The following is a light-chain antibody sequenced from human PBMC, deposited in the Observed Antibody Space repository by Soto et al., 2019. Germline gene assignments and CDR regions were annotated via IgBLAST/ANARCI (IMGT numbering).Light chain of an antibody. J-gene: IGLJ2*01. CDR1: SSNVGAGYA. Sequence: QPVLTQPPSVSGAPGQRVIISCTGSSSNVGAGYAVHWYQQLPGTAPKLLIYENNSRPSGVPDRFSGSKSGTSASLAITGLQAEDEADYYCQSYDTSVSGSVFGGGSKLTVL. CDR3: QSYDTSVSGSV. CDR2: ENN. V-gene: IGLV1-40*01.